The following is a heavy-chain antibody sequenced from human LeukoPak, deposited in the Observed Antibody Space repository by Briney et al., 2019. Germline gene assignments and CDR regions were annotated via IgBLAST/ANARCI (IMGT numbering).Heavy chain of an antibody. CDR1: GGSFSGYY. Sequence: SETLSLTCAVYGGSFSGYYWSWIRQPPGKGLEWIGEINHSGSTNYNPSLKSRVTISVDTSKNQFSLKLSSVTAADTAVYYCARDVAYYYVSSGYYDYWGQGTLVTVSS. CDR3: ARDVAYYYVSSGYYDY. CDR2: INHSGST. V-gene: IGHV4-34*01. J-gene: IGHJ4*02. D-gene: IGHD3-22*01.